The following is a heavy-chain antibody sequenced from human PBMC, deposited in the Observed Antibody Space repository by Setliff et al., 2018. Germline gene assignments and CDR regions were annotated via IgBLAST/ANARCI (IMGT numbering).Heavy chain of an antibody. CDR2: IKSSGSSI. Sequence: PGGSLRLSCVVSGLTVSNDFMGWVRQAPGKGLEWVSYIKSSGSSIYYADSVKGRFTISRDNAKNSLYLQMDSLRAEDTAVYYCVRTLFLQYYGGRSGGYFDYWGQGSLVTVSS. D-gene: IGHD4-17*01. V-gene: IGHV3-48*04. CDR1: GLTVSNDF. J-gene: IGHJ4*02. CDR3: VRTLFLQYYGGRSGGYFDY.